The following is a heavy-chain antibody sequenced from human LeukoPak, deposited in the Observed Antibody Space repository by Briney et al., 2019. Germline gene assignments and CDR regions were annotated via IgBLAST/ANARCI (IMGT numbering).Heavy chain of an antibody. V-gene: IGHV1-8*01. CDR3: ATDLGWSMNWFDP. CDR1: GYTFTSYD. Sequence: ASVKVSCKASGYTFTSYDINWVRQATGQGLEWMGWMNPNSGNTGYAQKFQGRVTMTEDTSTDTAYMELSSLRSEDTAVYYCATDLGWSMNWFDPWGQGTLVTVSS. J-gene: IGHJ5*02. CDR2: MNPNSGNT. D-gene: IGHD3-3*01.